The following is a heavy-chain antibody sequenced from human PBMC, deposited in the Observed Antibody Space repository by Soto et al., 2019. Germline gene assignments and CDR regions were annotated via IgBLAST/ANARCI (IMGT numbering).Heavy chain of an antibody. CDR2: IWYDGSNK. D-gene: IGHD6-19*01. V-gene: IGHV3-33*01. Sequence: GGSLRLSCAASGFTFSSYCMHWVRQAPGKGLEWVAVIWYDGSNKYYADSVKGRFTISRDNSKNTLYLQMNSLRAEDTAVYYCASDSSGWYANWFDPWGQGTLVTVSS. CDR3: ASDSSGWYANWFDP. CDR1: GFTFSSYC. J-gene: IGHJ5*02.